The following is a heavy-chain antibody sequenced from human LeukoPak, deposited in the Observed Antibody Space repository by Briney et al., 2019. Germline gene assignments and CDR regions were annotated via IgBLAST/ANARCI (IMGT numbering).Heavy chain of an antibody. Sequence: GGSLRLSCAASGFTFDDYAMRWVRQAPGKGLEWVSLISGDGGSTYYADSVKGRFTISRDNSRNSLYLQMNSLRTEDNALYYCAKVEYDFWSGPYDYWGQGTLVTVSS. CDR3: AKVEYDFWSGPYDY. J-gene: IGHJ4*02. V-gene: IGHV3-43*02. D-gene: IGHD3-3*01. CDR1: GFTFDDYA. CDR2: ISGDGGST.